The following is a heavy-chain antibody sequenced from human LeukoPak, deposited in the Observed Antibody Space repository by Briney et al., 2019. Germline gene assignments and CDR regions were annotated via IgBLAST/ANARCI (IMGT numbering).Heavy chain of an antibody. Sequence: SETLSLTCTVSGGSISNSSYYWAWIRQPPGKGLEWIGNIHYSGSTYSNPSLKSRVSMSVDTSKNQFSLKLNSVTATDTAVYYCARRDRSGRWFDPWGQGTLVTVSS. CDR3: ARRDRSGRWFDP. V-gene: IGHV4-39*01. CDR2: IHYSGST. J-gene: IGHJ5*02. D-gene: IGHD2-8*02. CDR1: GGSISNSSYY.